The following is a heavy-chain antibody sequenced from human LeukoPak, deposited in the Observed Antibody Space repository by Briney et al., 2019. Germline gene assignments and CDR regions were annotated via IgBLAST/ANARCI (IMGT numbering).Heavy chain of an antibody. D-gene: IGHD1/OR15-1a*01. CDR1: GFTFSSYS. V-gene: IGHV3-21*01. CDR2: ISSSSSYI. CDR3: ARENKGSDAFDI. Sequence: GGSLRLSCAASGFTFSSYSMNWVRQAPGKGLEWVSSISSSSSYIYYADSVKGRFTISRDNAKNSLYLQMNSLRAEDTAVYYCARENKGSDAFDIWGQGTMVTVSS. J-gene: IGHJ3*02.